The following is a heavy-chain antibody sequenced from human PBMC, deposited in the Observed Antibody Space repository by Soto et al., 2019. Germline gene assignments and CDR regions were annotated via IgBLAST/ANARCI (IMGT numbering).Heavy chain of an antibody. D-gene: IGHD3-3*01. J-gene: IGHJ4*02. CDR3: ARVSFDFWSGYYSNARYYFDY. CDR2: TYYRSKWYN. CDR1: GDSVSSNSAA. V-gene: IGHV6-1*01. Sequence: PSQTLSLTCAISGDSVSSNSAAWNWIRQSSSRGLEWLGRTYYRSKWYNDYAVSVKSRITINPDTSKNQFSLQLNSVTPEDTAVYYCARVSFDFWSGYYSNARYYFDYWGQGTLVTVSS.